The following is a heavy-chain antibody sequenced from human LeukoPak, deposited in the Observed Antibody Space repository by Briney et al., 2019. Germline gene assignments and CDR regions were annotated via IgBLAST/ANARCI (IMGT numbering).Heavy chain of an antibody. J-gene: IGHJ6*02. V-gene: IGHV3-30*18. CDR3: AKNGRAYYYYYGMDV. CDR2: ISYDGSNK. Sequence: GGSLRLSCAASGFTFSSYGMHWVRQAPGKGLEWVAVISYDGSNKYYADSVKGRFTISRDNSKNTLYLQMNSLRAEDTAVYYCAKNGRAYYYYYGMDVWGQGTTVTVSS. D-gene: IGHD2-8*01. CDR1: GFTFSSYG.